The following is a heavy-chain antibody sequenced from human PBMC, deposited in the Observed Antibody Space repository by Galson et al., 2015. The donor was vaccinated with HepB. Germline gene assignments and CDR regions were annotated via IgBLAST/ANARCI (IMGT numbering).Heavy chain of an antibody. CDR2: ISSSSSYI. CDR3: ARAGLRYFDWLLEDYYYGMDV. CDR1: GFTFSSYS. J-gene: IGHJ6*02. D-gene: IGHD3-9*01. Sequence: SLRLSCAASGFTFSSYSMNWVRQAPGKGLEWVSSISSSSSYIYYADSVKGRFTISRDNAKNSLYLQMNSLRAEDTAVYYCARAGLRYFDWLLEDYYYGMDVWGQGTTVTVSS. V-gene: IGHV3-21*01.